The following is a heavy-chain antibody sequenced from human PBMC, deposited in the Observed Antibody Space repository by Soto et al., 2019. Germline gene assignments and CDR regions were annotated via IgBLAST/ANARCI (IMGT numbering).Heavy chain of an antibody. D-gene: IGHD3-16*01. V-gene: IGHV2-5*02. J-gene: IGHJ4*02. CDR1: GFSLDTWGVG. CDR3: ARALGSWGSYYFDH. CDR2: IYWDDDK. Sequence: QITLKESGPTLVRPTQTLTLTCTVSGFSLDTWGVGVGWIRQPPGKAPEWLALIYWDDDKRYSPSLKNRLTITQEPPNNQVGLTVTNMDPVDTVTYYCARALGSWGSYYFDHWGQGTLVTVSS.